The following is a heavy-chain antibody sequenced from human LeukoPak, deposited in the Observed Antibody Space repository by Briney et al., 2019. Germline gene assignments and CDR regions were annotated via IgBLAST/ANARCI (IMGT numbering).Heavy chain of an antibody. J-gene: IGHJ6*03. CDR3: ARAREISGSYYYYYYYMDV. CDR1: GYTFTSYS. D-gene: IGHD1-26*01. V-gene: IGHV1-18*01. Sequence: AGVNVTFKSYGYTFTSYSISWVRQAPAQGLEWMGWISAYNCNTNYAQKIQGRVTMNTDTSTSTAYMELRSLRSDDTAVYYCARAREISGSYYYYYYYMDVWGKGTTVTVSS. CDR2: ISAYNCNT.